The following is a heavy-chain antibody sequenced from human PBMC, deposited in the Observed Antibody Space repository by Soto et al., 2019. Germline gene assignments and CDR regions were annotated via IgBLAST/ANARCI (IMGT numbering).Heavy chain of an antibody. Sequence: QVQLVESGGGVVQPGRSLRLSCAASGFTFSSYGMHWVRQALGKGLEWVAVRSYDGSNKYYADSVKGRFTISRDNSKNTLYLQINSLRAEDTAVYYCAKVGDYDILTGYPPYYYYYGMDVWGQGTTVTVSS. CDR3: AKVGDYDILTGYPPYYYYYGMDV. V-gene: IGHV3-30*18. CDR2: RSYDGSNK. D-gene: IGHD3-9*01. J-gene: IGHJ6*02. CDR1: GFTFSSYG.